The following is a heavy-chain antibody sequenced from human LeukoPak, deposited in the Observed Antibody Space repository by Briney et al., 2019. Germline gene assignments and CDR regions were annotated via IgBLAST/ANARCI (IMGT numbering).Heavy chain of an antibody. CDR1: GFXFSSYA. J-gene: IGHJ4*02. CDR3: AKTSRVNSAYDSPFDY. D-gene: IGHD5-12*01. CDR2: ISGSGGST. Sequence: PGGSLRLSCAASGFXFSSYAMSWVRQAPGKGQEWVSAISGSGGSTYYADSVKGRFTISRDNSKNTLYLQMNSLRAEDTAIYYCAKTSRVNSAYDSPFDYWGQGTLVTVSS. V-gene: IGHV3-23*01.